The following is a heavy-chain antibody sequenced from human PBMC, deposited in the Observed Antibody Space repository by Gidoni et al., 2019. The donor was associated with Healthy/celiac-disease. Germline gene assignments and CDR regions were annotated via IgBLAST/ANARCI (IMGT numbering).Heavy chain of an antibody. CDR1: GFTFSSYG. Sequence: QVQLVESGGGVVQPGRSLRLSCAASGFTFSSYGMHWVRQAPGKGLGWVAVISYDGSNKYYADSVKGRFTISRDNSKNTLYLQMNSLRAEDTAVYYCAKAERVTTVPPFDYWGQGTLVTVSS. V-gene: IGHV3-30*18. CDR3: AKAERVTTVPPFDY. CDR2: ISYDGSNK. D-gene: IGHD4-17*01. J-gene: IGHJ4*02.